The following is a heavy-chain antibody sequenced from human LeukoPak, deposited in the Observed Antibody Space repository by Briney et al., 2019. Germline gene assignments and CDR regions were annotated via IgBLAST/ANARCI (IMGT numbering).Heavy chain of an antibody. CDR1: GFTFSGSA. CDR2: IRSKTNNYAT. V-gene: IGHV3-73*01. CDR3: ARSSGWYHRGPDYYYYYMDV. D-gene: IGHD6-19*01. J-gene: IGHJ6*03. Sequence: GGSLRLSCAASGFTFSGSALHWVRQASGKGLEWIGRIRSKTNNYATTYAASVTGRFTISRDNAKNSLYLQMNSLRAEDTAVYYCARSSGWYHRGPDYYYYYMDVWGKGTTVTVS.